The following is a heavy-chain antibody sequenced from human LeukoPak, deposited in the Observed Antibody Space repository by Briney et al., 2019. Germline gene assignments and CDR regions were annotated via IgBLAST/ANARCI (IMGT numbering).Heavy chain of an antibody. CDR2: ISSSGSTI. J-gene: IGHJ4*02. CDR3: VRDTVAGGDY. CDR1: GFTFSDYY. D-gene: IGHD6-19*01. Sequence: GGSLRLSCAASGFTFSDYYMSWIRQAPGKGLEWVSYISSSGSTICYADSVKGRFTISRDNAKNSLYLQMDSLGPEDTAVYYCVRDTVAGGDYWGQGTLVTVSS. V-gene: IGHV3-11*04.